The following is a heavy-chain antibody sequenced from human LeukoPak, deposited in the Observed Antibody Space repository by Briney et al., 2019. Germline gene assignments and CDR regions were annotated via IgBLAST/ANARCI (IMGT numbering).Heavy chain of an antibody. CDR2: IYHSGST. J-gene: IGHJ4*02. Sequence: ASETLSLTCTVSGGSISSGGYYWGWIRQPPGKGLEWIGSIYHSGSTYYNPSLKSRVTISVDTSKNQFSLKLSSVTAADTAVYYCARADTAVADFDYWGQGTLVTVSS. V-gene: IGHV4-39*07. D-gene: IGHD5-18*01. CDR1: GGSISSGGYY. CDR3: ARADTAVADFDY.